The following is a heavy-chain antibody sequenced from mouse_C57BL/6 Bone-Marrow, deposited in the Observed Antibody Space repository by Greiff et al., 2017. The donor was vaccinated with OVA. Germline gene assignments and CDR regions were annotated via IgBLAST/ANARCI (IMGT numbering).Heavy chain of an antibody. CDR3: VRQGYYSNNYAMDY. J-gene: IGHJ4*01. D-gene: IGHD2-5*01. CDR2: IRSKSNNYAT. CDR1: GFSFNTYA. V-gene: IGHV10-1*01. Sequence: EVHLVESGGGLVQPKGSLKLSCAASGFSFNTYAMNWVRQAPGKGLEWVARIRSKSNNYATYYADSVKDRFTISRDDSESMLYLQMNNLKTEDTAMYYCVRQGYYSNNYAMDYWGQGTSVTVSS.